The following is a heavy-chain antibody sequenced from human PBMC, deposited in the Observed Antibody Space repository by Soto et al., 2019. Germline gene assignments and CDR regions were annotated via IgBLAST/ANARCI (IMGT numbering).Heavy chain of an antibody. CDR3: ARTIAAAGYYYYGMDV. V-gene: IGHV4-31*03. D-gene: IGHD6-13*01. Sequence: SETLSLTCTVSGGSISSGGYYWSWIRQHPGKGLEWIGYIYYSGSTYYNPSLKSRVTISVDTSKNQFSLKLSSVTAADTAVYYCARTIAAAGYYYYGMDVWGQGTTVTVS. CDR1: GGSISSGGYY. J-gene: IGHJ6*02. CDR2: IYYSGST.